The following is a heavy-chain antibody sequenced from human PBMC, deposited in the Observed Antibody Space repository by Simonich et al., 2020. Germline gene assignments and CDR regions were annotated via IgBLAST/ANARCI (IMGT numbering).Heavy chain of an antibody. CDR1: GGSFSGYY. Sequence: QVQLQQWGAGLLKPSETLSRTCAVYGGSFSGYYWSWIRQPPGKGLEWIGEINHSGSNNYTPALTSRVTISVDTSKNQFSLKLSSVTAADTAVYYCARGKGWKNAFDIWGQGTMVTVSS. D-gene: IGHD1-1*01. V-gene: IGHV4-34*01. J-gene: IGHJ3*02. CDR3: ARGKGWKNAFDI. CDR2: INHSGSN.